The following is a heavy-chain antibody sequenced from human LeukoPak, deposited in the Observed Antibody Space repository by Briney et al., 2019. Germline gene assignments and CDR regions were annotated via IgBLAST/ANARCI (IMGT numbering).Heavy chain of an antibody. CDR2: IRYDESNK. J-gene: IGHJ5*02. V-gene: IGHV3-30*02. Sequence: GGSLRLSXAASGFIFSNYGMHWVRQAPGKGLEWVSFIRYDESNKFYADSVKGRFTISRDNSKNILFLQMNSLRAEDTAVYYCATMQWLEGVDWFDPWGQGTLVTVSS. D-gene: IGHD6-19*01. CDR1: GFIFSNYG. CDR3: ATMQWLEGVDWFDP.